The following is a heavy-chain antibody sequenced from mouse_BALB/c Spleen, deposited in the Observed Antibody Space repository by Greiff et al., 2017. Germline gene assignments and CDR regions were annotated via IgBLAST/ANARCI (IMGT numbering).Heavy chain of an antibody. CDR3: AGDIYCGTWAMDY. D-gene: IGHD1-1*01. V-gene: IGHV7-3*02. CDR2: IRNKANGYTT. CDR1: GFTFTDYY. Sequence: EVKLEESGGGLVQPGGSLRLSCATSGFTFTDYYMSWVRQPPGKALEWLGFIRNKANGYTTEYSASVKGRLTISRDNSQSILYLQMNTLRAADGAAYYCAGDIYCGTWAMDYWGQGTSVTVSS. J-gene: IGHJ4*01.